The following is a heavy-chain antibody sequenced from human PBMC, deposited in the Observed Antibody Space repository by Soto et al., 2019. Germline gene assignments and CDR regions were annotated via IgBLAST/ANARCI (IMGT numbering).Heavy chain of an antibody. V-gene: IGHV3-9*01. Sequence: EVQLVESGGGLVQPGRSLRLSCAASGFTFDDYAMHWVRQAPAKGLEWVSGISWNSGSIGCADSVKGPFTISRYNATTLLHLQVNTPMVVPTAWYYCAKADYGDASAFQQWGQGTVV. CDR2: ISWNSGSI. J-gene: IGHJ1*01. CDR1: GFTFDDYA. CDR3: AKADYGDASAFQQ. D-gene: IGHD4-17*01.